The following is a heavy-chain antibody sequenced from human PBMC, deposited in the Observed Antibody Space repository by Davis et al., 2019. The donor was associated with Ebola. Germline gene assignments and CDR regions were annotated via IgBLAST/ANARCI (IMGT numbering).Heavy chain of an antibody. CDR2: VILKSGAT. Sequence: ASVKVSCKVSGYTLTKLSIHWMRQAPGQGLEWLGRVILKSGATNYAQKFQGRVTMTRDTSISTVYMELSSLRYDDTADYYCARGHNYAHEYWGQGTLVTVSS. J-gene: IGHJ4*02. V-gene: IGHV1-2*06. CDR3: ARGHNYAHEY. D-gene: IGHD4-11*01. CDR1: GYTLTKLS.